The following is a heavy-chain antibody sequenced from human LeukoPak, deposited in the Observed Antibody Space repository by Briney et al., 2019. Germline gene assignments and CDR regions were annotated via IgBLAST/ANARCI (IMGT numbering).Heavy chain of an antibody. CDR1: RDTFTGYY. V-gene: IGHV1-2*06. CDR2: INPNSGGT. D-gene: IGHD1-1*01. CDR3: ARGSWNPNWFDP. J-gene: IGHJ5*02. Sequence: ASVKVSCKASRDTFTGYYMHWVRQAPGQGLEWMGRINPNSGGTNYAQKFQGRVTMTRDTSISTAYMELSRLRSDDTAVYYCARGSWNPNWFDPRGQGTLVTVSS.